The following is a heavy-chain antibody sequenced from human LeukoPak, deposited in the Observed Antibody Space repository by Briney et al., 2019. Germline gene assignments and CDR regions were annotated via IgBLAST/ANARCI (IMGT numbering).Heavy chain of an antibody. CDR2: IHPGDGDR. D-gene: IGHD2-21*02. J-gene: IGHJ4*02. CDR1: GYTVTSCL. V-gene: IGHV1-46*01. CDR3: ARDLFGAWTWDY. Sequence: ASVKISCKTSGYTVTSCLIHWIRQAPGQGFEWVAKIHPGDGDRDYAQRFQGRVTMASDSSTTTVYMELTGLTSEDTAVYYCARDLFGAWTWDYWGQGTLITVSS.